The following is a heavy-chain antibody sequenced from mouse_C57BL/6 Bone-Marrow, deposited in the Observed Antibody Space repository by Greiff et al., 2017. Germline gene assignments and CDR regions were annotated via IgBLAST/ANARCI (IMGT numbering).Heavy chain of an antibody. D-gene: IGHD1-1*01. CDR1: GFTFSSYG. CDR3: ARRRGLLRAWFAY. Sequence: EVKLVESGGDLVKPGGSLKLSCAASGFTFSSYGMSWVRQTPDKRLEWVATISSGGSYTYYPDSVKGRFTISRDNAKNTLYLQMSSLKSEDTAMYYCARRRGLLRAWFAYWGQGTLVTVSA. J-gene: IGHJ3*01. CDR2: ISSGGSYT. V-gene: IGHV5-6*02.